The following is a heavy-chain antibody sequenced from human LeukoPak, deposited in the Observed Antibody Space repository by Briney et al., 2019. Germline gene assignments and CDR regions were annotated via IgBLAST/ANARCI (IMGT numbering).Heavy chain of an antibody. Sequence: SETLSLTCAVSGYSISSGYYWGWIRQPPGKGLEWNGSIYHSGSTYYNPSLKSRVTISVDTSKNQFSLKLSSVTAADTAVYYCARLVATRFDYWGQGTLVTVSS. D-gene: IGHD5-12*01. V-gene: IGHV4-38-2*01. CDR1: GYSISSGYY. CDR2: IYHSGST. J-gene: IGHJ4*02. CDR3: ARLVATRFDY.